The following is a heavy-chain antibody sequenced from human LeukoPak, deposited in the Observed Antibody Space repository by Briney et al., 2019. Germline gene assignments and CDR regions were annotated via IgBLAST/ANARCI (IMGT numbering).Heavy chain of an antibody. V-gene: IGHV3-64D*06. Sequence: AESLRLSCSASGFTFSTYAMHWVCKAQGQGLEYVSGISSNGGSTYYADSVKGRFTISRDNSKNTPYLQMSSLRVEDTAVYYCVKDHDWGAFHIWGQGTMVTVSS. CDR1: GFTFSTYA. D-gene: IGHD7-27*01. CDR3: VKDHDWGAFHI. J-gene: IGHJ3*02. CDR2: ISSNGGST.